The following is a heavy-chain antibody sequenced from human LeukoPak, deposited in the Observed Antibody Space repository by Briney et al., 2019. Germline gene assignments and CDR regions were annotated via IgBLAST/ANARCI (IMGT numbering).Heavy chain of an antibody. CDR1: GYTFTSYD. CDR3: ATTHYDFWSGYQTEWFDP. J-gene: IGHJ5*02. V-gene: IGHV1-8*01. Sequence: ASVKVSCKASGYTFTSYDINWVRQATGQGLEWMGWMNPNSGNTGYAQKFQGRVTLTRNTSISTAYMELSSLRSEDTAVYYCATTHYDFWSGYQTEWFDPWGQGTLVTVSS. CDR2: MNPNSGNT. D-gene: IGHD3-3*01.